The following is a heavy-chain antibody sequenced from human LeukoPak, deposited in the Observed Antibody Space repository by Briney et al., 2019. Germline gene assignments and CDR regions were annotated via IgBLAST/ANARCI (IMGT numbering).Heavy chain of an antibody. V-gene: IGHV4-39*07. D-gene: IGHD1-26*01. CDR1: GGSMSSSSYY. Sequence: SETPSLTCTVSGGSMSSSSYYWGWIRQPPGKGLEWIGNIYYSGSTYYNPSLKSRVTISVDTSKNQFSLNLNSVTAADTAVYYCARDTGSFPHVSFDIWGQGTMVTVSS. J-gene: IGHJ3*02. CDR2: IYYSGST. CDR3: ARDTGSFPHVSFDI.